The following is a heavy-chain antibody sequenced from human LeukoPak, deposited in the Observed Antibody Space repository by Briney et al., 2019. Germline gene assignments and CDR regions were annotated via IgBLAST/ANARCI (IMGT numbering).Heavy chain of an antibody. CDR3: ARVLDFWSGSADY. V-gene: IGHV3-7*01. CDR2: IKQDGSEK. CDR1: GFTFSSYW. Sequence: PGGFLRLSCAASGFTFSSYWISWVRQAPGKGLEWVANIKQDGSEKYYVDSVKGRFTISRDNAKNSLYLQMNSLRAEDTAVYYCARVLDFWSGSADYWGQGTLVTVSS. J-gene: IGHJ4*02. D-gene: IGHD3-3*01.